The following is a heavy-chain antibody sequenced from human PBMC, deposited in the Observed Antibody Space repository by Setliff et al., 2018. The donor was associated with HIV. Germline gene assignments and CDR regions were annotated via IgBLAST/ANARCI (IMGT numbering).Heavy chain of an antibody. CDR2: MNPNSGVS. D-gene: IGHD4-17*01. CDR3: ARDQGLWDYGGKFLLREYFNH. Sequence: ASVKVSCKASATFTNVDIHWLRRATGQGLEWMGWMNPNSGVSGYGQKFQGRVTMTRDTSISTAYMELSSLTSEDTAVYYCARDQGLWDYGGKFLLREYFNHWGQGTLVTVSS. J-gene: IGHJ1*01. CDR1: ATFTNVD. V-gene: IGHV1-8*01.